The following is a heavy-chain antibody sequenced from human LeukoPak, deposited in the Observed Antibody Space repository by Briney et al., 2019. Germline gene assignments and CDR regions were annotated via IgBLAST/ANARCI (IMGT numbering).Heavy chain of an antibody. Sequence: ASVKVSCKASGYTFTSYDVNWVRQATGQGLEWMGWMNPNSGHTGYAQKFQGRVTITRDTSISTAYMELGNLRSEDTALYYCARGRVTTSDFYMDVWGKGTTVTVS. V-gene: IGHV1-8*03. CDR1: GYTFTSYD. J-gene: IGHJ6*03. CDR3: ARGRVTTSDFYMDV. D-gene: IGHD4-17*01. CDR2: MNPNSGHT.